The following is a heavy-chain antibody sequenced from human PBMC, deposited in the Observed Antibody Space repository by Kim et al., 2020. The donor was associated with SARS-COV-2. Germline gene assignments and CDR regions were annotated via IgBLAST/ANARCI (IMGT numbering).Heavy chain of an antibody. CDR1: GGTFSSYA. V-gene: IGHV1-69*13. CDR2: IIPIFGTA. CDR3: ARDAGWSWDPYYFDC. J-gene: IGHJ4*02. D-gene: IGHD1-26*01. Sequence: SVKVSCKASGGTFSSYAISWVRQAPGQGLEWMGGIIPIFGTANYAQKFQGRVTITADESTSTAYMELSSLRSEDTAVYYCARDAGWSWDPYYFDCCGQGTLVTVSS.